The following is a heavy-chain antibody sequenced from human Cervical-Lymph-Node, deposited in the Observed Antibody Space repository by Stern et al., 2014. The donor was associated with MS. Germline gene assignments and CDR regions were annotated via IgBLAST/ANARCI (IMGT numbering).Heavy chain of an antibody. CDR2: IIPMLGLP. J-gene: IGHJ5*02. D-gene: IGHD2-15*01. V-gene: IGHV1-69*09. CDR1: GGTFSSSYA. Sequence: VQLEESGAEVKKPGSSVNVSCKASGGTFSSSYAITWMRPAPGQGLEWMGRIIPMLGLPNYAQKFQGRVTITADTSTSTAYMELSSLRSEDTAVYYCARGVVTNRAAATLHNLFEPWGQGTLVTVSS. CDR3: ARGVVTNRAAATLHNLFEP.